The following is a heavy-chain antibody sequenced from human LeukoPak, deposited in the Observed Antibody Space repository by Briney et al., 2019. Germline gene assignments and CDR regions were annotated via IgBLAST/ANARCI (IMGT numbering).Heavy chain of an antibody. V-gene: IGHV4-39*01. CDR3: ARRRAYNYFDP. J-gene: IGHJ5*02. CDR2: VDDRCTT. Sequence: SETLSLTSTVSGAYISDSYYFWGWIRQPPGKGLEWIATVDDRCTTYYNSALKSRVTISADTSKNQFYLDLNSMTAADTAVYYCARRRAYNYFDPSGQGTLVTVSS. CDR1: GAYISDSYYF.